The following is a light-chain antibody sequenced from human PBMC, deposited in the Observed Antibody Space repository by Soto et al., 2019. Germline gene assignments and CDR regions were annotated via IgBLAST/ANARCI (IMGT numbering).Light chain of an antibody. CDR1: QSVSSRY. CDR2: GAS. CDR3: RQYANSPPT. V-gene: IGKV3-20*01. J-gene: IGKJ1*01. Sequence: EIVVTKSPSTLFLCPEKRTTISCRASQSVSSRYLAWYQQTPGQAPRLLIYGASSRATGIPDRFSGSGSGTDFTLTISRLEPEDLAVYYCRQYANSPPTFAQGTKV.